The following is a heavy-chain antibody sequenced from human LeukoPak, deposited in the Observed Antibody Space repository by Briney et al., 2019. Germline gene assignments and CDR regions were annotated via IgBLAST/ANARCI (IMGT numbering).Heavy chain of an antibody. D-gene: IGHD6-19*01. Sequence: GGSLRLSCAASGFTFSSYGMHWVRQAPGKGLEWVAFIRYDGSNKYYADSVKGRFTISRDNAKNSLYLQMNSLRAEDTALYYCARAPTAYSSGWYVDYWGQGTLVTVSS. CDR3: ARAPTAYSSGWYVDY. CDR2: IRYDGSNK. CDR1: GFTFSSYG. J-gene: IGHJ4*02. V-gene: IGHV3-30*02.